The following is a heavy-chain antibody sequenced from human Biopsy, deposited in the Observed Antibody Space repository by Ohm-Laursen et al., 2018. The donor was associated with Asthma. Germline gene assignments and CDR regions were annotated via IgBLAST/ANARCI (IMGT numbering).Heavy chain of an antibody. V-gene: IGHV1-2*06. CDR2: IKPNSGGT. CDR1: GYTFIGYH. D-gene: IGHD1-14*01. J-gene: IGHJ5*02. Sequence: ASVKVSCKTSGYTFIGYHIHWVRQAPGQGLEWMGRIKPNSGGTNYAQKFQGRVTMTSDTSISTAYMELSRLRSDDTALYYCARGHKSPWDRWFDPWGQGTLVTVSS. CDR3: ARGHKSPWDRWFDP.